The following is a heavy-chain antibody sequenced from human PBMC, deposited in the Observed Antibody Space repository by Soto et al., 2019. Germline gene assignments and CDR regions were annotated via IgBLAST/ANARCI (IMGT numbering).Heavy chain of an antibody. CDR3: ARDRGYYGSGMVDYYGMDV. D-gene: IGHD3-10*01. Sequence: ASVKVSCKASGYTFTSYYMHWVRQAPGQGLEWMGIINPSGGSTSYAQKFQGRVTMTRDTSTSTVYMELSSLRSEDTAVYYCARDRGYYGSGMVDYYGMDVWGQGTTVTVSS. V-gene: IGHV1-46*01. J-gene: IGHJ6*02. CDR1: GYTFTSYY. CDR2: INPSGGST.